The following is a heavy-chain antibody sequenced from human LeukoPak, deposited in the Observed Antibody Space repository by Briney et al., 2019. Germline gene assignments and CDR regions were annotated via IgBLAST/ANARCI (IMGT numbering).Heavy chain of an antibody. CDR1: GFTFSDYW. CDR2: INSGGSST. CDR3: ARGLSGHYALDV. Sequence: PGGSLRLSCAASGFTFSDYWVHWVRQPPGKGLVWVSRINSGGSSTNYADSVKGRFTISRDDAKNTLYLQMNSLRAEDTAVYYCARGLSGHYALDVWGRGTMVTVSS. J-gene: IGHJ3*01. V-gene: IGHV3-74*01. D-gene: IGHD1-26*01.